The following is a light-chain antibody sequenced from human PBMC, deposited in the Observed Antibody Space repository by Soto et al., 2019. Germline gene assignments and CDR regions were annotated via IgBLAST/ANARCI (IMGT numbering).Light chain of an antibody. CDR2: NVS. V-gene: IGLV2-14*03. CDR1: SSDIGGYNF. CDR3: CSFATGSTPSYV. Sequence: QSVLTQPASVSGSPGQSITISCTGTSSDIGGYNFVSWYQQHPGKAPKLMIYNVSNRPSGVSNRFSGSKSGNTASLTISGLQAEDEADYYCCSFATGSTPSYVFGAGTKVTVL. J-gene: IGLJ1*01.